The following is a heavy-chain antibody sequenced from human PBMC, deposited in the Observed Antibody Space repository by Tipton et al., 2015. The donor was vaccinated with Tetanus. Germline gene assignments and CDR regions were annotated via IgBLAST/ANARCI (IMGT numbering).Heavy chain of an antibody. J-gene: IGHJ6*02. V-gene: IGHV4-30-4*08. Sequence: LVKPTETLSLTCTVSGGSISTRNYFWGWIRQAPGKGLEWIGNIYYSGSTYYNPSLKSRVTISVDTSKNQFSLRLSSVTAADTAVYYCARDHGITWGGMGYYYGMDVWGQGTTVTVSS. CDR3: ARDHGITWGGMGYYYGMDV. CDR1: GGSISTRNYF. D-gene: IGHD3-16*01. CDR2: IYYSGST.